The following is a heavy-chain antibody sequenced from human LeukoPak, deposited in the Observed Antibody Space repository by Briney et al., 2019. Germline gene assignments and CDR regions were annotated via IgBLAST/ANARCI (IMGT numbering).Heavy chain of an antibody. Sequence: SETLSLTCTVSGGSISSYYWSWIRQPPGKGLEWIGYIYYSGSTNYNPSLKSRVTISVDTSKNQFSLKLSSVTAADTAVYYCALLWFGETPWFDPWGQGTLVTGSS. D-gene: IGHD3-10*01. CDR1: GGSISSYY. CDR2: IYYSGST. V-gene: IGHV4-59*08. CDR3: ALLWFGETPWFDP. J-gene: IGHJ5*02.